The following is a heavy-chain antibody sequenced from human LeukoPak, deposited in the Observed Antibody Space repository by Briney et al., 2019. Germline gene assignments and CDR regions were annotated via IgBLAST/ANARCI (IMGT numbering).Heavy chain of an antibody. D-gene: IGHD6-19*01. CDR1: GGSTSPSY. CDR2: IYYNGAT. J-gene: IGHJ4*02. V-gene: IGHV4-59*08. CDR3: ARRTVTNGWFRIDY. Sequence: SETLSLTCTVSGGSTSPSYWSWIRQPPGKGLEWIGYIYYNGATDYNPSLKSRVTISVDTSKNEFSLKLSSVTAADTALYYCARRTVTNGWFRIDYWGQGSLVIVSS.